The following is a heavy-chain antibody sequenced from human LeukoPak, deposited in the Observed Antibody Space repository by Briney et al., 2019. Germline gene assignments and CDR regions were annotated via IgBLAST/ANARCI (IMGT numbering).Heavy chain of an antibody. CDR1: GYTFTSYG. J-gene: IGHJ4*02. D-gene: IGHD6-13*01. Sequence: ASVKVSCKASGYTFTSYGIIWVRQAPGKGLEWMGWISGYNGNTNYAQKVQGGVTMTTDTSSSTAYMEVRSLRSDDTAVYYCARLASLVAAAAHYWGQGTLVTVSS. V-gene: IGHV1-18*01. CDR3: ARLASLVAAAAHY. CDR2: ISGYNGNT.